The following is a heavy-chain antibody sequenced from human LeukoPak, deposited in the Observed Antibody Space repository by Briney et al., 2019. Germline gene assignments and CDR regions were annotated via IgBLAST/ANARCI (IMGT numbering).Heavy chain of an antibody. V-gene: IGHV4-59*01. CDR2: VHYTERT. CDR1: GGSTSSYY. J-gene: IGHJ4*02. CDR3: AYGRGHLIES. D-gene: IGHD3-10*01. Sequence: SETLSLTCTVSGGSTSSYYWSWIRQPPGKGLEWIGYVHYTERTNYNPSLQSRVTISPDTSKSQFSLKLSSVTAADTAIYHCAYGRGHLIESWGQGTLDTVSS.